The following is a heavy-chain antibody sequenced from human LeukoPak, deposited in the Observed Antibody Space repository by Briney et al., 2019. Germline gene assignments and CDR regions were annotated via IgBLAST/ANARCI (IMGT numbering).Heavy chain of an antibody. CDR3: ARDYDFWSGQDAFDI. CDR1: GFTFSSDA. V-gene: IGHV3-48*01. J-gene: IGHJ3*02. D-gene: IGHD3-3*01. CDR2: ISSSSSTI. Sequence: GGSLRLSCAASGFTFSSDAMSWVRQAPGKGLEWVSYISSSSSTIYYADSVKGRFTISRDNAKNSLYLQMNSLRAEDTAVYYCARDYDFWSGQDAFDIWGQGTMVTVSS.